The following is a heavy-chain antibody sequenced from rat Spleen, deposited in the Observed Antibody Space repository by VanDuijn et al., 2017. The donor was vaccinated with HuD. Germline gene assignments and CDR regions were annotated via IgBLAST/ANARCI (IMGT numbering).Heavy chain of an antibody. Sequence: EVQLVESGGGLVQPGRSLKISCAASGFTFSNYGMAWVRQAPTKGLEWVATISYDGRGTYYRDSVKGRFTISRDNAKSTLYLQMDSLRSEDTATYYCSRNNYGGYSEVGWFAYWGQGTLVTVSS. CDR1: GFTFSNYG. D-gene: IGHD1-11*01. CDR3: SRNNYGGYSEVGWFAY. J-gene: IGHJ3*01. CDR2: ISYDGRGT. V-gene: IGHV5-29*01.